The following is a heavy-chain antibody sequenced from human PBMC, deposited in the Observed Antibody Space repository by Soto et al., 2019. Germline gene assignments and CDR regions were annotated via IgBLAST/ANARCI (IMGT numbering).Heavy chain of an antibody. J-gene: IGHJ6*02. Sequence: QVQLVESGGGLVQPGRSLRLSCVVSGFTFSNDGMHWVRQAQGKGLEWVADIWYDGSGQRYAGSVQGRFTISRDNSKNTLYLQINSLRVEDTAVYYCAKDEVSRKYYGHSLDVWGQGTTVTVSS. D-gene: IGHD4-17*01. CDR1: GFTFSNDG. V-gene: IGHV3-33*03. CDR3: AKDEVSRKYYGHSLDV. CDR2: IWYDGSGQ.